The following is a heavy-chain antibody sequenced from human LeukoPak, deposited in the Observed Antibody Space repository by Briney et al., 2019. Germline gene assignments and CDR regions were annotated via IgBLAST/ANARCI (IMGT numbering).Heavy chain of an antibody. D-gene: IGHD3-22*01. Sequence: SETLSLTCGVSGGSISSTNWWSWVRQPPGQGLEWFGEISLSGLTNYNPSLKSRVTVSVDRSKNQFSLKLSSVTAADTAVYYCARGYYYDSSGYYAFDMWGQGTMVTVSS. J-gene: IGHJ3*02. CDR1: GGSISSTNW. CDR3: ARGYYYDSSGYYAFDM. V-gene: IGHV4-4*02. CDR2: ISLSGLT.